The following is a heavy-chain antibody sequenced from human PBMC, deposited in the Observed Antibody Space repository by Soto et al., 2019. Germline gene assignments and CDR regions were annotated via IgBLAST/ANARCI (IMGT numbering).Heavy chain of an antibody. V-gene: IGHV3-53*01. J-gene: IGHJ3*01. CDR1: VFTVSSTF. CDR3: ARARVEAPANPRLDAFDV. CDR2: LYMGGST. Sequence: PGGSLRLSCAASVFTVSSTFMMLVRQAPGKGLEWVSSLYMGGSTYYSDAVEGRFIVSRDSPENTLYLKMNSLRGDEKAVYYCARARVEAPANPRLDAFDVWGQGTVVTVSS.